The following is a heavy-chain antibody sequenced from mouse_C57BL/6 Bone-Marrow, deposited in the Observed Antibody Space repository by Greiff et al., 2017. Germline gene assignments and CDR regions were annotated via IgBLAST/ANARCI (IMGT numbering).Heavy chain of an antibody. Sequence: EVKLVESGGGLVQPGGSLKLSCAASGFTFSDYGMAWVRQAPRKGLEWVAFISNLAYSIYYADTVTGRFTISRENAKNTLYLEMSSLRSEDTAMYYCARRDYRYFDVWGTGTTVTVSS. J-gene: IGHJ1*03. CDR2: ISNLAYSI. CDR1: GFTFSDYG. CDR3: ARRDYRYFDV. V-gene: IGHV5-15*01.